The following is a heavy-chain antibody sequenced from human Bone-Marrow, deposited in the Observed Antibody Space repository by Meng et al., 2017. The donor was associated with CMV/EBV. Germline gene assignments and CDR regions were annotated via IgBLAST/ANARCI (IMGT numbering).Heavy chain of an antibody. V-gene: IGHV1-69*02. D-gene: IGHD3-3*01. J-gene: IGHJ6*02. CDR1: GGTFSSYT. CDR2: IIPILGIA. CDR3: ARVPSSHIFGVGGGYYGMDV. Sequence: SVKVSCKASGGTFSSYTISWVRQAPGQGLEWMGRIIPILGIANYAQKFQGRVTITADKSTSTAYMELSSLRSEDTAVYYCARVPSSHIFGVGGGYYGMDVWGQGTTVTVSS.